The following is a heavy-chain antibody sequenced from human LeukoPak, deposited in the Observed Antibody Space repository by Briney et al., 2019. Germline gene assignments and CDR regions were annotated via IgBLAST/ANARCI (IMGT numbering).Heavy chain of an antibody. J-gene: IGHJ3*02. CDR2: IGTSGTYM. Sequence: PGGSLRLSCAASGFTFSSYSMNWVRQAPGMGLEWVSYIGTSGTYMYYADSLKGRFTISRDNAENSLSLQMNSLRAEDTAVYYCARGGYYDSSGYPRAFDIWGQGTMVTVSS. CDR3: ARGGYYDSSGYPRAFDI. CDR1: GFTFSSYS. V-gene: IGHV3-21*01. D-gene: IGHD3-22*01.